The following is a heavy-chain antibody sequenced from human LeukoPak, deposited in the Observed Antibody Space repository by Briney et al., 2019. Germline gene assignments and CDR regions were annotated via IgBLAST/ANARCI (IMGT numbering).Heavy chain of an antibody. Sequence: PSQTLSLTCTVSGGSISSGDYYWSWIRQPPGKGLKWIGYIYYSGSTYYNPSLKSRVTISVDTSKNQFSLKLSSVTAADTAVYYCARAPVTLPPLAFDIWGQGTMVTVSS. V-gene: IGHV4-30-4*01. J-gene: IGHJ3*02. CDR2: IYYSGST. CDR1: GGSISSGDYY. CDR3: ARAPVTLPPLAFDI. D-gene: IGHD2-21*02.